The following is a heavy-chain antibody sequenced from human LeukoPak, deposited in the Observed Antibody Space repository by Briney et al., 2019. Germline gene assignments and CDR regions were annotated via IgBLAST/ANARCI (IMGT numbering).Heavy chain of an antibody. Sequence: SETLSLTCAVSGYSISSGDYWGCIRPSTRKVQEWIGSIYHSGSTYYNPSLKSRVTISVDTSKNQFSLKLSSVTAADTAVYYCVRHRYYYDSSGYAIDQWGERTLLTVSS. D-gene: IGHD3-22*01. J-gene: IGHJ4*02. CDR2: IYHSGST. CDR1: GYSISSGDY. CDR3: VRHRYYYDSSGYAIDQ. V-gene: IGHV4-38-2*01.